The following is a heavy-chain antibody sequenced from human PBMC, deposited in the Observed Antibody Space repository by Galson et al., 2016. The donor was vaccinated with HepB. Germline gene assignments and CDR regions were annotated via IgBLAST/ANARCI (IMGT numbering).Heavy chain of an antibody. V-gene: IGHV3-30*18. CDR3: AKNRVPFDGDSDCDH. D-gene: IGHD4-17*01. CDR1: GLPFSSHT. Sequence: SLRLSCAASGLPFSSHTMIWVRQAPGKGLEWVAVISFDGSNHNYADSVQGRFTLSRDNAKNTLSLQMDTLRPEDTAIYYCAKNRVPFDGDSDCDHWGQGNPGHRLL. J-gene: IGHJ4*02. CDR2: ISFDGSNH.